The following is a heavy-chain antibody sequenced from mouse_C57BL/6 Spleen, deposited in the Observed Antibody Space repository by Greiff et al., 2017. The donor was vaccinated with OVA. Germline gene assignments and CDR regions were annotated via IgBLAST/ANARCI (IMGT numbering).Heavy chain of an antibody. V-gene: IGHV1-15*01. J-gene: IGHJ2*01. Sequence: VKLVESGAELVRPGASVTLSCKASGYTFTDYEMHWVKQTPVHGLEWIGAIDPETGGTAYNQKFKGKAILTADKSSSTAYMELRSLTSEDSAVYYCTRDGLGRRYFDYWGQGTTLTVSS. CDR3: TRDGLGRRYFDY. CDR2: IDPETGGT. CDR1: GYTFTDYE. D-gene: IGHD4-1*01.